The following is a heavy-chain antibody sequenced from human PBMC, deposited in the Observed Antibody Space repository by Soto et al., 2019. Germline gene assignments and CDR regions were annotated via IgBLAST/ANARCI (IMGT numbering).Heavy chain of an antibody. J-gene: IGHJ4*02. CDR2: INPNGGGT. D-gene: IGHD3-22*01. CDR3: ARDSGDTSGYMLDY. CDR1: GYTFTTYY. V-gene: IGHV1-46*01. Sequence: ASVKVSCKASGYTFTTYYVHWVRQAPGQGLEWMGIINPNGGGTSYAQKFQGRVTMTRDTSTSTVYMELSSLRSEDTAVYYCARDSGDTSGYMLDYWGQGALVNVS.